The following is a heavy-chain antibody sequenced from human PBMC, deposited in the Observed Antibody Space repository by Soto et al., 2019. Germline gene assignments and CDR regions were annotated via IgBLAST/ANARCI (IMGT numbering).Heavy chain of an antibody. V-gene: IGHV3-30*18. CDR1: GFTFSSYG. Sequence: SGGSLRLSCAASGFTFSSYGMHWVRQAPGKGLEWVAVISYDGSNKYYADSVKGRFTISRDNSKNTLYLQMNSLRAEDTAVYYCAKDQYSSGRDGMDVWGQGTTVTVSS. D-gene: IGHD6-19*01. CDR3: AKDQYSSGRDGMDV. J-gene: IGHJ6*02. CDR2: ISYDGSNK.